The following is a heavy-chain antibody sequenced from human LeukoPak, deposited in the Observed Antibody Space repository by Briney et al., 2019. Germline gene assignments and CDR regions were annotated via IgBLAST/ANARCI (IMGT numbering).Heavy chain of an antibody. Sequence: GGSLRLSCAASGFTFSSYSMSWVRQAPGKGLEWVSGIGRSGADTYYTDSVKGRFTISRDNSKNTLYLQMNNLRGDDTAVFYCTKDARATPDGFDFWGQGTLVTVSS. D-gene: IGHD2-15*01. CDR1: GFTFSSYS. CDR2: IGRSGADT. V-gene: IGHV3-23*01. CDR3: TKDARATPDGFDF. J-gene: IGHJ4*02.